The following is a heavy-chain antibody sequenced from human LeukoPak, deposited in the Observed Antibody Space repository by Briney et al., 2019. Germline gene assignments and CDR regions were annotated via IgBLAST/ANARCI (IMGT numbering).Heavy chain of an antibody. Sequence: GRSLRLSCAASGFTFSSYAMHWVRQAPGKGLEWVAVISYDGSNKYYADSVKGRFTISRDNSKNTLYLQMNSLRAEDTAVYYCARDPLGLWFGELSNYFDYWGQGTLVTVSP. J-gene: IGHJ4*02. CDR2: ISYDGSNK. D-gene: IGHD3-10*01. CDR3: ARDPLGLWFGELSNYFDY. CDR1: GFTFSSYA. V-gene: IGHV3-30*04.